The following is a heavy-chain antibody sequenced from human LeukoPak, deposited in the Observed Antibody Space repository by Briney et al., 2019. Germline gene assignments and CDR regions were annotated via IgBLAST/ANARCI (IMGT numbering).Heavy chain of an antibody. V-gene: IGHV1-46*01. CDR2: INPSGGST. CDR1: GYTFTSYY. CDR3: ARDGVAGTPDY. J-gene: IGHJ4*02. D-gene: IGHD6-19*01. Sequence: GASVKVSCKASGYTFTSYYMHWVRQAPGQGLEWMGLINPSGGSTSYAQKFQGRVTMTRDTSTSTVYMELSSLRSEDTAVYCCARDGVAGTPDYWGQGTLVTVSS.